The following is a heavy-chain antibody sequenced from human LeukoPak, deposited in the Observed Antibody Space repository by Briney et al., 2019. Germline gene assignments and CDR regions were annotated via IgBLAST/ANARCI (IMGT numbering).Heavy chain of an antibody. D-gene: IGHD3-3*01. CDR1: GFTFSSYS. Sequence: GGSLRLSCAASGFTFSSYSMTWVRQAPGKGLEWVSSISSSSSYIYYADSVKGRFTISRDNAKNSLYLQMNSLRAEDTAVYYCASGDFWSGYYTGWSWDYWGQGTLVTVSS. V-gene: IGHV3-21*01. J-gene: IGHJ4*02. CDR3: ASGDFWSGYYTGWSWDY. CDR2: ISSSSSYI.